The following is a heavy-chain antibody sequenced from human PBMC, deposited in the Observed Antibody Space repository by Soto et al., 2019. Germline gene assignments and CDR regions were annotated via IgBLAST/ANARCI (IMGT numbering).Heavy chain of an antibody. V-gene: IGHV1-69*01. CDR3: AGDSRITWAHDALDV. Sequence: QVQLVQSGAEVKKPGSSIRVSCEASGGAFSTSEIGWVRQAPGQGLDYMGGITPTFGAPNNDQKFRLGASIAAVESTGAAFSELSSLVPEDTATYFCAGDSRITWAHDALDVWGPWTAIIVSS. J-gene: IGHJ3*01. D-gene: IGHD3-10*01. CDR2: ITPTFGAP. CDR1: GGAFSTSE.